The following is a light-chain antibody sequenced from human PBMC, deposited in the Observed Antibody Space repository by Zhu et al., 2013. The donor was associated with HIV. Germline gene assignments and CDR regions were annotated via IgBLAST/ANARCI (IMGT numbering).Light chain of an antibody. CDR3: QQYDSWWT. J-gene: IGKJ1*01. CDR1: QSVSAW. CDR2: KAS. Sequence: DIQMTQSPSTLSASVGDTVTITCRASQSVSAWLAWYQQKPGKAPKLLIYKASDLQSGVPSRFSGRGSGTEFTLTIHSLQPDDFATYYCQQYDSWWTFGQGTKVEIK. V-gene: IGKV1-5*03.